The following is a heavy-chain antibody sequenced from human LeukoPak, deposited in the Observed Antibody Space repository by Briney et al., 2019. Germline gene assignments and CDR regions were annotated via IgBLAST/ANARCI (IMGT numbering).Heavy chain of an antibody. CDR2: ISASSGEA. CDR3: AANTGDSGSAFDM. J-gene: IGHJ3*02. V-gene: IGHV3-23*01. CDR1: GLNFINHA. D-gene: IGHD2-21*02. Sequence: GGSLRLSCEVAGLNFINHALIWVRQAPRKGLEWVSAISASSGEAHFADSVRGRFTISRGKSKNTLYLQMNSLGADDTAMYYCAANTGDSGSAFDMWGQGTMVTVSS.